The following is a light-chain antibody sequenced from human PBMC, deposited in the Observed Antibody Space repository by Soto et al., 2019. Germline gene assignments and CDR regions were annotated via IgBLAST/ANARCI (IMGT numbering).Light chain of an antibody. CDR1: QTIYSN. CDR2: RAS. J-gene: IGKJ1*01. Sequence: IVMTQSPATLSVSPGERATLSCRAGQTIYSNVAWYQQRPGQAPRLLIYRASTRATGVPARFSGSGSGTEFTLTISFLQSEDFALYYCQQYQNLWTFGQGTKVEIK. V-gene: IGKV3-15*01. CDR3: QQYQNLWT.